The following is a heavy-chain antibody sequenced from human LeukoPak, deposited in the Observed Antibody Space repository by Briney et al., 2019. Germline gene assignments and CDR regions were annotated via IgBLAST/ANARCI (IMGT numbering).Heavy chain of an antibody. CDR2: VYHNGET. CDR3: VTPRSWELSDMAV. J-gene: IGHJ6*03. CDR1: GYSISTDYY. D-gene: IGHD1-26*01. Sequence: PSETLSLTCTVSGYSISTDYYWAWIRPSPGTGLEWIGSVYHNGETYYNPSLKSRVIMSVDTSKNEFSLRLTSVTAADTAVYYCVTPRSWELSDMAVWGKGTTVSVSS. V-gene: IGHV4-38-2*02.